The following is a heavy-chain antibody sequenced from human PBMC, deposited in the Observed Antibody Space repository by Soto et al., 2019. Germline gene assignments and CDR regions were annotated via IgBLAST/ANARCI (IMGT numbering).Heavy chain of an antibody. J-gene: IGHJ4*02. CDR2: IIPIFGTA. Sequence: QVQLVQSGAEVKKPGSSVKVSCKASGGTFSSYAISWVRQAPGQGLEWMGGIIPIFGTANYAQKFQGRVTITADESTSTAYMELSSLRSEDTAVYYCASPGGGMATIVELGIELDYWGQGTLVTVSS. CDR1: GGTFSSYA. D-gene: IGHD5-12*01. V-gene: IGHV1-69*01. CDR3: ASPGGGMATIVELGIELDY.